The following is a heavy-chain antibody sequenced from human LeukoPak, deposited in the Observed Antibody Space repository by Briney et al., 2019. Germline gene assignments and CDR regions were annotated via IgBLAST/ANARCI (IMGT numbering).Heavy chain of an antibody. D-gene: IGHD6-13*01. CDR3: AVGYSSSWYREPVDY. Sequence: GGSLRLSCAASGFTFSSYAMHWVRQAPGKGLEWVAVISYDGSNKYYADSVKGRFTISRDNSKNTLYLQMNSLKASDTAMYYCAVGYSSSWYREPVDYWGQGTLVTVSS. J-gene: IGHJ4*02. V-gene: IGHV3-30-3*01. CDR2: ISYDGSNK. CDR1: GFTFSSYA.